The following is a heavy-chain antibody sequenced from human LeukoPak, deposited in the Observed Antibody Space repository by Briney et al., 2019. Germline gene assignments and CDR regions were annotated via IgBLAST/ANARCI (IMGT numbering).Heavy chain of an antibody. CDR2: IYYSGST. D-gene: IGHD3-22*01. CDR3: ARRVNYYDSSFDY. J-gene: IGHJ4*02. Sequence: PSETLSLTCTVSGGSISSYYWNWIRQPPGKGLEWIGYIYYSGSTKYNPSFNSRVTLSVDTSKNQFSLKLSSVTAADTAVYYCARRVNYYDSSFDYWGQGTLVTVSS. CDR1: GGSISSYY. V-gene: IGHV4-59*01.